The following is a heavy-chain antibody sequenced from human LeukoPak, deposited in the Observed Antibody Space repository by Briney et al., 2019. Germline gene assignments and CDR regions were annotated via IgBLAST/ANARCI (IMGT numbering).Heavy chain of an antibody. CDR3: ARDKGRYFDWFHVGYFDL. CDR1: GGSISSYY. J-gene: IGHJ2*01. Sequence: KPSETLSLTCTVSGGSISSYYWSWIRQPPGKGLEWIGYIYYSGSTNYNPSLKSRVTISVDTSKNQFSLKLSSVTAADTAVYYCARDKGRYFDWFHVGYFDLWGRGTLVTVSS. CDR2: IYYSGST. V-gene: IGHV4-59*01. D-gene: IGHD3-9*01.